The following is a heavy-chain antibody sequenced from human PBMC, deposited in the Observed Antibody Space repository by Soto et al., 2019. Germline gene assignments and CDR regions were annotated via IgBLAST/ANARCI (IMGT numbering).Heavy chain of an antibody. J-gene: IGHJ3*01. V-gene: IGHV3-30*18. CDR3: AQDKGSGSDCRRVVDASEL. D-gene: IGHD6-19*01. CDR1: GFTFSSYG. Sequence: QVQLVESGGGVVQPGRSRRLSCAASGFTFSSYGMHWVRQAPGKGLEWVAVISYDGSNKYYADSVKGRLTISRDNSKNPLYLKRNSPGGEDTAVYYCAQDKGSGSDCRRVVDASELSGQGTMVTVFS. CDR2: ISYDGSNK.